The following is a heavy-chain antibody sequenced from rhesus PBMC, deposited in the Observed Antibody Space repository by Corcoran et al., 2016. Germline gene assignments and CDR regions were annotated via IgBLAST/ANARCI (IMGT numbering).Heavy chain of an antibody. Sequence: QVQLQEAGPGVVKPSETLSPTCAVSGGSISDSYRWSWFRQPPGQGLEWIGYITGSSPSTNFTPSLKSRVTISKGPSKNQFSLKLSSVTAADTAVYYCARRHIWNDIYGLDSWGQGVVVTVSS. J-gene: IGHJ6*01. CDR1: GGSISDSYR. CDR3: ARRHIWNDIYGLDS. V-gene: IGHV4S10*01. CDR2: ITGSSPST. D-gene: IGHD1-14*01.